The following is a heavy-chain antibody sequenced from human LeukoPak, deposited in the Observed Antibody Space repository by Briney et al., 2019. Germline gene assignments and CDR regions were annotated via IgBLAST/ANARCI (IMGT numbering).Heavy chain of an antibody. V-gene: IGHV3-7*01. CDR1: GFTFCSYW. Sequence: GGSLRLSSAASGFTFCSYWMSWVRQAPGKGLEWVANIKQTGSEKYYVDSVKGRFTISRDNAKNSLYLQMTSLRAEDTAVYYYARRSYSVNDFYFDYWGQGTLVPVSS. J-gene: IGHJ4*02. D-gene: IGHD5/OR15-5a*01. CDR2: IKQTGSEK. CDR3: ARRSYSVNDFYFDY.